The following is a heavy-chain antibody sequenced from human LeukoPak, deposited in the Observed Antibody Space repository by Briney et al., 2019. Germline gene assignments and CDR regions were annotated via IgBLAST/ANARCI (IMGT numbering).Heavy chain of an antibody. CDR2: ISSSGSTI. J-gene: IGHJ4*02. V-gene: IGHV3-48*03. CDR3: AKDLGSGSYYNRGTTFDY. Sequence: GGSLRLSCAASGFTFSSYEMNWVRQAPGKGLEWISYISSSGSTIYYADSVKGRFTISRDNSKNTLYLQMNSLRAEDTAVYYCAKDLGSGSYYNRGTTFDYWGQGTLVTVSS. CDR1: GFTFSSYE. D-gene: IGHD3-10*01.